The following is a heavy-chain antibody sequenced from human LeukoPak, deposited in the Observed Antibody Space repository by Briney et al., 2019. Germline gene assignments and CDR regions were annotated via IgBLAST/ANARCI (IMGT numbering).Heavy chain of an antibody. J-gene: IGHJ3*01. Sequence: SETLSLTCSVSGGSIRSSYWSWIRQRPGKGLEWIGYIYYSGISKYNPSLKSRVSISIDTSKNQVSLRLSSVTAADTAVYYCAGDYGNYEGTSDVWGQGTMVTVSS. CDR3: AGDYGNYEGTSDV. V-gene: IGHV4-59*01. CDR2: IYYSGIS. D-gene: IGHD4-11*01. CDR1: GGSIRSSY.